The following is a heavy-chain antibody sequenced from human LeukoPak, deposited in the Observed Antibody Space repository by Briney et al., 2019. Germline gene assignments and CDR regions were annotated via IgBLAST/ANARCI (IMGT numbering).Heavy chain of an antibody. V-gene: IGHV1-2*02. D-gene: IGHD2-2*01. Sequence: ASVKVSCKASGYTFTGYYMHWVRKAPGQGLEWMGWINPNSGGTNYAQKFQGRVTMTRDTSISTAYMELSRLRSDDTAVYYCARDTVVPAAIWFDPWGQGTLVTVSS. CDR3: ARDTVVPAAIWFDP. CDR1: GYTFTGYY. CDR2: INPNSGGT. J-gene: IGHJ5*02.